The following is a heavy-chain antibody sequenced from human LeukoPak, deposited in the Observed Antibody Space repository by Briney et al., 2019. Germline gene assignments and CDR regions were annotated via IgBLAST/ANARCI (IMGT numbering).Heavy chain of an antibody. CDR1: GFTLSDYY. Sequence: GGSLRLSCATSGFTLSDYYMNWVRQAPGKGLEWVANIKQDGSEKYYVDSVKGRFTISRDNAKNSLYLQMNSLRAEDTAVYYCARLIAVAATRYFDLWGRGTLVTVSS. CDR3: ARLIAVAATRYFDL. J-gene: IGHJ2*01. V-gene: IGHV3-7*03. D-gene: IGHD6-19*01. CDR2: IKQDGSEK.